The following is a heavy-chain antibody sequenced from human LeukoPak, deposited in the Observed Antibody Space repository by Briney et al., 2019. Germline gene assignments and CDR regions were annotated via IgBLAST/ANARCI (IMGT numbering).Heavy chain of an antibody. Sequence: PGGSLRLSCAASGFTFGSYAMSWVRQAPGKGLEWVSVISGSDGRTNYADSVKGRFTISRDNSKNTLYLQMNSLRAEDTAVYYCAKHLWRDLVSLGEGYYFGYWGQGTLVSVSS. CDR1: GFTFGSYA. V-gene: IGHV3-23*01. CDR3: AKHLWRDLVSLGEGYYFGY. J-gene: IGHJ4*02. D-gene: IGHD3-10*01. CDR2: ISGSDGRT.